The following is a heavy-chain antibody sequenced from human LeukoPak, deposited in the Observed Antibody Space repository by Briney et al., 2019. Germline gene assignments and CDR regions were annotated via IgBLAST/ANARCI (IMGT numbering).Heavy chain of an antibody. D-gene: IGHD6-13*01. CDR1: GFTFSSFW. CDR2: IDQDGSVR. J-gene: IGHJ4*02. CDR3: ARDPGSSSFDY. Sequence: QSGGSLRLSCVASGFTFSSFWMSWVRQAPGKGLGFVANIDQDGSVRNYVDSVKGRFIISRDNAKNSLYLQMDSLRAEDTAVYFCARDPGSSSFDYWGLGTPVTVSS. V-gene: IGHV3-7*01.